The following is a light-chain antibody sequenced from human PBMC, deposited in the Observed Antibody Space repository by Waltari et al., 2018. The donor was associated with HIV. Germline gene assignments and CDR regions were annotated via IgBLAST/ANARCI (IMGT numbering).Light chain of an antibody. J-gene: IGLJ3*02. Sequence: QSALTQPASVSESPGQSITISCTGTSYDVGGYNYISWYQQYPGRAPKLIIYEVNHRPSGVSDRFSGSKSGNTASLTISGLQTEDEAHYFCSSYTTRSTRVFGGGTKVTVL. CDR1: SYDVGGYNY. CDR2: EVN. CDR3: SSYTTRSTRV. V-gene: IGLV2-14*01.